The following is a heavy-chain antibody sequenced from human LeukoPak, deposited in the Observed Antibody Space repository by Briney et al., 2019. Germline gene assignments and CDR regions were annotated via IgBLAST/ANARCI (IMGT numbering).Heavy chain of an antibody. CDR2: IYYSGST. J-gene: IGHJ6*03. V-gene: IGHV4-39*01. D-gene: IGHD2-21*02. CDR1: GGSISSSRDC. Sequence: SETLSLTCIVSGGSISSSRDCWAWIRQPPGKGLEWIANIYYSGSTYYSPSLKSRVIISVDTSKNQFSLKLSSVTAADTAVYYCARLRGVTYPGYYYYYYMDVWGKGTTVTISS. CDR3: ARLRGVTYPGYYYYYYMDV.